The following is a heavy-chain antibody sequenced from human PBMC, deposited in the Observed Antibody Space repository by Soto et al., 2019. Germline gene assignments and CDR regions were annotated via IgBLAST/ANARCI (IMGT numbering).Heavy chain of an antibody. CDR1: GYTFASYC. CDR2: INPNSGGT. J-gene: IGHJ6*02. D-gene: IGHD6-19*01. Sequence: ASVTVSCTASGYTFASYCISWVRQAPEQRLEWMGWINPNSGGTNYAQKFQGWVTMTRDTSISTAYMELSRLRSDDTAAYYCARGIAVAGVNYYYGMDVWGQGTTVTVSS. CDR3: ARGIAVAGVNYYYGMDV. V-gene: IGHV1-2*04.